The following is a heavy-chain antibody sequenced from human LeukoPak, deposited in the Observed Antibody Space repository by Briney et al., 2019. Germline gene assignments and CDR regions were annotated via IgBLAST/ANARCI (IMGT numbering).Heavy chain of an antibody. CDR2: IDKSGST. CDR1: TDSTKVYY. Sequence: SETLSLTCSVSTDSTKVYYWSWIRQSPGKGLEWIGYIDKSGSTNSNPSLKSRVTMSVDTSKNQFSLRLTSVTAADTALYYCARGRITIFGVVTPHFDYWGQGTLVTVSS. D-gene: IGHD3-3*01. CDR3: ARGRITIFGVVTPHFDY. V-gene: IGHV4-59*01. J-gene: IGHJ4*02.